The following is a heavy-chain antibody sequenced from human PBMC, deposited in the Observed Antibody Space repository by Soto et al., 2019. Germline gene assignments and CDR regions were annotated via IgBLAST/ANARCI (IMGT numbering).Heavy chain of an antibody. Sequence: SQTLSLTCTVSGGSISSYYWSWIRQPPGKGLEWIGYIYYSGSTNYNPSLKSRVTISVDTSKNQFSLKLSSVTAADTAVYYCARHADSSSWYYRFDYWGQGTLVTVSS. D-gene: IGHD6-13*01. V-gene: IGHV4-59*08. CDR2: IYYSGST. CDR1: GGSISSYY. J-gene: IGHJ4*02. CDR3: ARHADSSSWYYRFDY.